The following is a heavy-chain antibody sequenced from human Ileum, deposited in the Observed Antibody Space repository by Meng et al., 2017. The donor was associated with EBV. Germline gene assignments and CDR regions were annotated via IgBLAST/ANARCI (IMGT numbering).Heavy chain of an antibody. V-gene: IGHV4-30-4*01. CDR1: GVAISSGVYH. Sequence: QVPVAESGQGLVKPSQTLSLTGAVSGVAISSGVYHWSWNRQPPGKGMEWIGCSGGTYYNPSLKSRLTISVDTTKNQFSLKLDSATAADTAVYYCAIYAVGGSGQGYWGQGTLVTVSS. D-gene: IGHD1-26*01. J-gene: IGHJ4*02. CDR2: CSGGT. CDR3: AIYAVGGSGQGY.